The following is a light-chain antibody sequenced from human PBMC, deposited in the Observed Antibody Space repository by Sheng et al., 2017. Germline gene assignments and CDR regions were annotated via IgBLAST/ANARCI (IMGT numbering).Light chain of an antibody. CDR3: QQAGVPPWT. V-gene: IGKV3D-15*01. J-gene: IGKJ1*01. CDR1: QSVSNY. Sequence: EIVMTQSPATLSVSPGGRTTLSCRASQSVSNYLAWYQQKPGQAPRLLIYGASTRATDIPDRFSGSGSGTDFTLTISRLEPEDFAVYYCQQAGVPPWTFGQGTKVE. CDR2: GAS.